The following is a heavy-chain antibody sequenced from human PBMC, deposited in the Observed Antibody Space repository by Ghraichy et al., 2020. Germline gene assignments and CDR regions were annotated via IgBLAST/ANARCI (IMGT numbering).Heavy chain of an antibody. CDR3: ARHSIAVAGRNPFRDRTTPYLNWFDP. J-gene: IGHJ5*02. CDR2: INYSGST. Sequence: ETLSLTCTVSGGSISIIYYWGWIRQPPGKGLEWIGSINYSGSTYYNPSLKSRVTISVDTSKNQFSLKLTSVTAADTAVYYCARHSIAVAGRNPFRDRTTPYLNWFDPWGQGTLVTVPS. D-gene: IGHD6-19*01. V-gene: IGHV4-39*01. CDR1: GGSISIIYY.